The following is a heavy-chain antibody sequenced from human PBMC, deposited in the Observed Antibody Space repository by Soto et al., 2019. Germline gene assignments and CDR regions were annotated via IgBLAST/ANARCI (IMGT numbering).Heavy chain of an antibody. CDR3: ASWLLNCSGGSCGHFDY. Sequence: ASVKVSCKASGYTFTSYGINSVRQAPGQRLEWMGWINACNGNTNYAQKFQGRVTITRDTSASTAYMELSSLRSEDTAVYYCASWLLNCSGGSCGHFDYWGQGTLVTVSS. D-gene: IGHD2-15*01. J-gene: IGHJ4*02. CDR2: INACNGNT. V-gene: IGHV1-3*01. CDR1: GYTFTSYG.